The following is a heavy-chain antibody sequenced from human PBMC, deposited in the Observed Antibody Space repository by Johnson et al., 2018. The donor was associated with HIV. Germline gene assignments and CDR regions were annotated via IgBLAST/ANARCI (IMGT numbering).Heavy chain of an antibody. V-gene: IGHV3-20*04. CDR2: INWNGGST. CDR3: ARDGEWELEDAFDI. J-gene: IGHJ3*02. CDR1: GFIFNNYG. Sequence: VQLVESGGDVVQPGGSLRLSCAASGFIFNNYGMSWVRQAPGKGLEWVSGINWNGGSTGYADSVKGRFTISRDNAKNSLYLQMNSLRAEDTAVYYCARDGEWELEDAFDIWGQGTMVTVSS. D-gene: IGHD1-26*01.